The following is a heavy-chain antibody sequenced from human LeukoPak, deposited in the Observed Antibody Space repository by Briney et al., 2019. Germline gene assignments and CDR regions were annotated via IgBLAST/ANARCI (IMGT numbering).Heavy chain of an antibody. CDR1: GFTFSSYA. CDR3: AKGSGSGWYGWFAP. D-gene: IGHD6-19*01. V-gene: IGHV3-23*01. Sequence: GGSLRLSCAASGFTFSSYAMTWVRQAPGKGLEWVTYYADSVKGRFTISKDNSKNTFFLQMNTLRAADTAVYYCAKGSGSGWYGWFAPWGQGTLVTVSS. J-gene: IGHJ5*02. CDR2: T.